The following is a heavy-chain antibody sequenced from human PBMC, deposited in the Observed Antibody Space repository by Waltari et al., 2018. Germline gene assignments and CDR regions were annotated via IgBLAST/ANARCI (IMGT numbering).Heavy chain of an antibody. CDR1: GGTFSSYA. CDR3: ARPNYDFYYMDV. CDR2: IIPILGIA. Sequence: QVQLVQSGAEVKKPGSSVKVSCKASGGTFSSYAISWVRQAPGQGLEWMGGIIPILGIANYAQKFQGRVTITADESTSTAYMELSSLRSEDTAVYYCARPNYDFYYMDVWGKGTTVTVSS. J-gene: IGHJ6*03. V-gene: IGHV1-69*04. D-gene: IGHD3-3*01.